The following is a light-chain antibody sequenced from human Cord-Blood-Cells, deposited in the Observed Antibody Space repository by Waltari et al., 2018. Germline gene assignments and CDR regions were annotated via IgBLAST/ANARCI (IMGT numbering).Light chain of an antibody. CDR1: QSVSSN. CDR2: GAS. CDR3: QQYNNWPMYT. Sequence: EIVMTQSQATLSVSPGERATLSCRASQSVSSNLAWYQQKPGQATRLLIYGASTRATGIPAMFSGSGSGTEFNLTISSLQSEDFAVYYCQQYNNWPMYTFGQGTKLEIK. V-gene: IGKV3-15*01. J-gene: IGKJ2*01.